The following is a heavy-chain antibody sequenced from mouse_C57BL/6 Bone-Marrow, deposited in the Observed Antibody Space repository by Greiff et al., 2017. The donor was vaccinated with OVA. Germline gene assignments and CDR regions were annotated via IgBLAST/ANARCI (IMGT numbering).Heavy chain of an antibody. J-gene: IGHJ4*01. D-gene: IGHD1-1*01. CDR1: GYAFTNYL. Sequence: VKLQESGAELVRPGTSVKVSCKASGYAFTNYLIEWVKQRPGQGLEWIGVINPGSGGTNYNEKFKGKATLTADKSSSTAYMQLSSLTSEDSAVYFCARNYGPYYYAMDYWGQGTSVTVSS. V-gene: IGHV1-54*01. CDR2: INPGSGGT. CDR3: ARNYGPYYYAMDY.